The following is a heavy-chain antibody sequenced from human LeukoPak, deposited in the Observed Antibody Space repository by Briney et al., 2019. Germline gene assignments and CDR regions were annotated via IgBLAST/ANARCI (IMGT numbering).Heavy chain of an antibody. V-gene: IGHV4-39*01. J-gene: IGHJ4*02. CDR2: IYYSGST. CDR1: GGSISSSSYY. D-gene: IGHD4-23*01. Sequence: SETLSLTCTVSGGSISSSSYYWGWIRQPPGKGLEWIGRIYYSGSTYYNPSLKSRVTISVDTSKNQFSLKLSSVTAADTAVYYCARSLLRWYTDYWGQRTLVTVSS. CDR3: ARSLLRWYTDY.